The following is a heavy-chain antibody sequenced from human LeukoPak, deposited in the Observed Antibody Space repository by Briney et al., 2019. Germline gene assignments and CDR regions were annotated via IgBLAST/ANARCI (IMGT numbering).Heavy chain of an antibody. Sequence: SETLSLTCTVSGGSISSYYWSWIRQPPGKGLEWIGYIYYSGSTNYNPSLKSRVTISVDTSKNQFSLKLSSVTAADTAAYYCARSVTGTSGTTRWGQGTLVTVSS. CDR2: IYYSGST. J-gene: IGHJ4*02. V-gene: IGHV4-59*01. CDR1: GGSISSYY. CDR3: ARSVTGTSGTTR. D-gene: IGHD1-7*01.